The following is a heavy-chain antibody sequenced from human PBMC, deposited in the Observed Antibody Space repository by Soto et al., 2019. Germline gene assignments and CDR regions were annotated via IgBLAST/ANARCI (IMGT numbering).Heavy chain of an antibody. CDR2: IYSGGST. CDR3: ARDVVVVAATGANDAFDI. D-gene: IGHD2-15*01. J-gene: IGHJ3*02. V-gene: IGHV3-66*01. CDR1: GCPVSSNY. Sequence: GGSLILSCAASGCPVSSNYMSWVRQAPGKGLEWVSVIYSGGSTYYADSVKGRFTISRDNSKNTLYLQMNSLRAEDTAVYYCARDVVVVAATGANDAFDIWGQGTMVTVSS.